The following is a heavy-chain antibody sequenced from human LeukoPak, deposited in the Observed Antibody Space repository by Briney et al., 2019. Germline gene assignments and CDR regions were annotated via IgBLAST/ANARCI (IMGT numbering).Heavy chain of an antibody. CDR2: IRYDGSNK. D-gene: IGHD3-22*01. J-gene: IGHJ4*02. CDR1: GFTFSSYG. CDR3: AKDPYDYYDSSGYYYEPYFDY. Sequence: GGSLRLSCAASGFTFSSYGMHWVRQAPGKGLEWVAFIRYDGSNKYYADSVKGRFTISRDNSKNTLYLQMNSLRAEDTAVYYCAKDPYDYYDSSGYYYEPYFDYWGQGTLVTVSS. V-gene: IGHV3-30*02.